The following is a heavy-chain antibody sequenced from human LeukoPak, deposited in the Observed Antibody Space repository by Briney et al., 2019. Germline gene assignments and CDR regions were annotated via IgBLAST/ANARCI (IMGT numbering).Heavy chain of an antibody. V-gene: IGHV1-18*01. D-gene: IGHD3-22*01. CDR3: ATVAGGIGYYDTSGYLDN. CDR1: GYTFTSYG. J-gene: IGHJ4*02. CDR2: ISAYNGNT. Sequence: GASAKVSCKASGYTFTSYGISWVRQAPGQGLEWMGWISAYNGNTNYAQKLQGRVTMTTDTSTSTAYMELKSLRSDDTAVYYCATVAGGIGYYDTSGYLDNWGQGTLVTVSS.